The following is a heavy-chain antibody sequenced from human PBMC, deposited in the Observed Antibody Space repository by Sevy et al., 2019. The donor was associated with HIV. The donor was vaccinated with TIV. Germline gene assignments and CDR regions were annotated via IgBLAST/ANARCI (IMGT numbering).Heavy chain of an antibody. V-gene: IGHV3-7*01. CDR3: AREGQWSHPGDY. Sequence: GGSLRLSCAASGFSFSSFWMSWVRQSPGKGLEWVANIKEDGSEKYYVDSVKGRFTISRDNAKNSLYLQMNGLRAEDTAVYYCAREGQWSHPGDYWGQGTLVTVSS. CDR2: IKEDGSEK. J-gene: IGHJ4*02. CDR1: GFSFSSFW. D-gene: IGHD2-15*01.